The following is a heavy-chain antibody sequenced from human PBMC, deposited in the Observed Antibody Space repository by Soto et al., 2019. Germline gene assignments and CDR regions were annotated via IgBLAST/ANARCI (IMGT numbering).Heavy chain of an antibody. D-gene: IGHD3-16*01. CDR1: GLTVSHNY. J-gene: IGHJ6*02. Sequence: PGGSLRLSCVASGLTVSHNYMAWVRQAPEMGLEWVSILYTEGATYYADSVKGRFTISRDSSKNTLFLHMDSLRAEDTAVYYCVRPRPSGENYGMDVWGQGTTVTVSS. CDR2: LYTEGAT. V-gene: IGHV3-53*01. CDR3: VRPRPSGENYGMDV.